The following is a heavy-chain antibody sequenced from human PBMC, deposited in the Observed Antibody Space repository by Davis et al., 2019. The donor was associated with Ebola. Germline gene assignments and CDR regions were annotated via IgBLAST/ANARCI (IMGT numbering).Heavy chain of an antibody. V-gene: IGHV5-10-1*01. CDR1: GYSFTSYW. Sequence: GESLKTPCKGPGYSFTSYWISWVRQMPGKGLEWMGRIDPSDSYTNYSPSFQGHVTISADKSISTAYLQWSSLKASDTAMYYCASNTRYYYYGMDVWGQGTTVTVSS. CDR2: IDPSDSYT. CDR3: ASNTRYYYYGMDV. J-gene: IGHJ6*02.